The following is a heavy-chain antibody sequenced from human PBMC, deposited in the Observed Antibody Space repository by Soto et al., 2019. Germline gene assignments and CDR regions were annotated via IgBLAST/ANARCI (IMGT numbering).Heavy chain of an antibody. V-gene: IGHV4-39*01. CDR1: GGSISSVSYY. J-gene: IGHJ3*02. D-gene: IGHD2-15*01. CDR3: ARHESIVVVPAARGFDI. CDR2: IYYNGDT. Sequence: SETLSLTCTVSGGSISSVSYYWGWIRQPPGKGLEWIGSIYYNGDTYYYPSLRSRVTISVDTSKNQFSLKLNSVTAADSAVYYCARHESIVVVPAARGFDIWGQGTMVTVSS.